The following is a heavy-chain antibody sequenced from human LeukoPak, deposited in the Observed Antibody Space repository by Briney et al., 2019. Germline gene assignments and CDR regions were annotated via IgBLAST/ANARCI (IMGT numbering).Heavy chain of an antibody. J-gene: IGHJ4*02. CDR2: ISGSGGST. Sequence: GGSLRLSCTPSGFTFSSHAMSWVRQAPGKGLEWVSAISGSGGSTYYADSVKGRFTISRDNSKNTLYLQMNSLRAEDTAVYYCAKGLLGYYDSSGYSALEGYYFDYWGQGTLVTVSS. D-gene: IGHD3-22*01. V-gene: IGHV3-23*01. CDR1: GFTFSSHA. CDR3: AKGLLGYYDSSGYSALEGYYFDY.